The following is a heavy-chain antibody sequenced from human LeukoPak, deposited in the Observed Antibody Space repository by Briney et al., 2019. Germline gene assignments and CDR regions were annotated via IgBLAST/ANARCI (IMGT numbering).Heavy chain of an antibody. Sequence: GASVKVSCKASGGTFSSYAISWVRQAPGQGLEWMGGIIPIFGTANYAQKFQGRVTITADESTSTAYMELSSLRSEDTAVYYCAREIYRVVPAAAPPYGMDVWGKGTTVTVSS. D-gene: IGHD2-2*01. V-gene: IGHV1-69*13. CDR1: GGTFSSYA. J-gene: IGHJ6*04. CDR2: IIPIFGTA. CDR3: AREIYRVVPAAAPPYGMDV.